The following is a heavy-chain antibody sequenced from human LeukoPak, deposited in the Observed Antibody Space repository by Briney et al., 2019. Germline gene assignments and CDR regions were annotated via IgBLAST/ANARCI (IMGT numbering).Heavy chain of an antibody. V-gene: IGHV4-59*08. CDR2: IYYRGST. CDR3: ARRVRGSNGMDV. CDR1: GDSISNYY. J-gene: IGHJ6*02. D-gene: IGHD6-13*01. Sequence: PAEPLSLTCTVSGDSISNYYWSWLRQPPGKGLEGFGYIYYRGSTNSNPSRKSRVTMSVDTSKNQFSLKLNSVTAADTAVYYCARRVRGSNGMDVWGQGTTVTVSS.